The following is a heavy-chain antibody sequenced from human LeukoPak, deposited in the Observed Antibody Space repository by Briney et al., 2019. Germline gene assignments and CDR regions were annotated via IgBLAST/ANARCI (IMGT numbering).Heavy chain of an antibody. V-gene: IGHV4-39*01. Sequence: PSETLSLTCTVSDGSISSSSYYWGWIRQPPGKGLEWIGNIYYDGTTYYNPSLKSRVTISVDTSKNQFSLKLSSVTAADTAVYYCAKGVAAGPEPPFDYWGQGTLVTVSS. J-gene: IGHJ4*02. CDR2: IYYDGTT. CDR3: AKGVAAGPEPPFDY. D-gene: IGHD6-6*01. CDR1: DGSISSSSYY.